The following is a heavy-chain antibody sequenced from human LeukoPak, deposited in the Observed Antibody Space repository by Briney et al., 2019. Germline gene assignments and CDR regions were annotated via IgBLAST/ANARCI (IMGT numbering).Heavy chain of an antibody. V-gene: IGHV4-61*02. CDR2: IYTSGST. CDR1: GASFTSGSNS. D-gene: IGHD3-3*01. Sequence: SQTLSLTCTVSGASFTSGSNSWSWIRQPPGKDLNGIGRIYTSGSTNYNPSLKSRVTMSVDTSKNQFSLKLSSVTAADTAVYYCARIRGSGYYEDWGQGPLVTVSS. J-gene: IGHJ4*02. CDR3: ARIRGSGYYED.